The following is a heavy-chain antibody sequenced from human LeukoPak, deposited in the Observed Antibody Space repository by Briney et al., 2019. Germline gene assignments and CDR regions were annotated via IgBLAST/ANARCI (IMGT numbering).Heavy chain of an antibody. J-gene: IGHJ4*02. D-gene: IGHD3-22*01. Sequence: PGGSLRLSCAASGFTFSSYAMSWVRQAPGKGLEWVSIISCNGGGGSTYDAASVKGRFTISRDNSKNTLYLQMNSLRAEDTAVYYCAKKRGGYLSFDYWGQGTLVTVSS. CDR1: GFTFSSYA. CDR3: AKKRGGYLSFDY. CDR2: ISCNGGGGST. V-gene: IGHV3-23*01.